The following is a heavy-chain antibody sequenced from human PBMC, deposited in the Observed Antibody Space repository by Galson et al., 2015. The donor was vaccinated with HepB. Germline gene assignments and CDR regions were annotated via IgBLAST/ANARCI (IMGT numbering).Heavy chain of an antibody. CDR2: ISGSGGST. V-gene: IGHV3-23*01. CDR3: ALSGVDWLLIH. CDR1: GFTFSSYA. J-gene: IGHJ4*02. D-gene: IGHD3-9*01. Sequence: SLRLSCAASGFTFSSYAMSWVRQAPGKGLEWVSAISGSGGSTYYADSVKGRFTISRDNSKNTLYLQMNSLRAEDTAVYYCALSGVDWLLIHWGQGTLVTVSS.